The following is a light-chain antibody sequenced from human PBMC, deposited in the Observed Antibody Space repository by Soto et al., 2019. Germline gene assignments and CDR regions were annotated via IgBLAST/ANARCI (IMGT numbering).Light chain of an antibody. CDR3: QQYNSYSRT. Sequence: DIQMTQSPSTLSASVGDRVTITCRASQSISSWLAWYQQKPGKAPKLLIYDASSLESGVPSRFNGSGSETEFTLTISSLQPDDFATYYCQQYNSYSRTFGQGTKVDNK. CDR2: DAS. CDR1: QSISSW. J-gene: IGKJ1*01. V-gene: IGKV1-5*01.